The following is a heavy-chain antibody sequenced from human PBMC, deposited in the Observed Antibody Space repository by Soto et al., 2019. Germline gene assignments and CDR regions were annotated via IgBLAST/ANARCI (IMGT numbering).Heavy chain of an antibody. CDR2: IIPILGIA. J-gene: IGHJ6*02. V-gene: IGHV1-69*02. CDR1: GGTFSSYT. D-gene: IGHD3-10*01. CDR3: ARGLWFGELAPAYGMDV. Sequence: QVQLVQSGAEVKKPGSSVKVSCKASGGTFSSYTITWVRQAPGQGLEWMGRIIPILGIANYAQKFQGRVTITADKSTRAAYMELSRLRSEDTAVYYCARGLWFGELAPAYGMDVWGQGTTVTVSS.